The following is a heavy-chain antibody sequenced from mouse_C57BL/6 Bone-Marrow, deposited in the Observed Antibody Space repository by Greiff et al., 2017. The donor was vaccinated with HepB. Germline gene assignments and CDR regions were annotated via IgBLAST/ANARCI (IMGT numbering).Heavy chain of an antibody. V-gene: IGHV1-81*01. J-gene: IGHJ4*01. CDR1: GYTFTSYG. Sequence: VQLQQSGAELARPGASVKLSCKASGYTFTSYGISWVKQRTGQGLEWVGEIYPRSGNTYYNEKFKGKATLTADKSSSTAYMELRSLTSEDSAVYFCDYYGSSYDYAMDYWGQGTSVTVSS. D-gene: IGHD1-1*01. CDR2: IYPRSGNT. CDR3: DYYGSSYDYAMDY.